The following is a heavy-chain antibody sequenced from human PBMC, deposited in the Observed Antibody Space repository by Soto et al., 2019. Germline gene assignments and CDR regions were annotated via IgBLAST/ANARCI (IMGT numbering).Heavy chain of an antibody. CDR2: IIPIFGTA. Sequence: SVKVSCKASGGTFSSYAISWVRQAPGQGLEWMGGIIPIFGTANYAQKFQGRVTITADESTSTAYMELSSLRSEDAAVYYCARSIAALSDYYYYGMDVWGQGTTVTVSS. V-gene: IGHV1-69*13. J-gene: IGHJ6*02. D-gene: IGHD6-6*01. CDR1: GGTFSSYA. CDR3: ARSIAALSDYYYYGMDV.